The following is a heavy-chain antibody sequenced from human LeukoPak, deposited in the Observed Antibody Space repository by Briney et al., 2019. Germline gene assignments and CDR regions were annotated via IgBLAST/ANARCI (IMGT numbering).Heavy chain of an antibody. J-gene: IGHJ4*02. CDR1: GYTFTGYY. CDR2: INPNSGGT. V-gene: IGHV1-2*02. Sequence: ASVKVSYKASGYTFTGYYMHWVRQAPGQGLEWMGWINPNSGGTNYAQKFQGRVTMTRDTSISTAYMELSRLRSDDTAVYYCARRLRSYGSRWVDYWGQGTLVTVSS. D-gene: IGHD5-18*01. CDR3: ARRLRSYGSRWVDY.